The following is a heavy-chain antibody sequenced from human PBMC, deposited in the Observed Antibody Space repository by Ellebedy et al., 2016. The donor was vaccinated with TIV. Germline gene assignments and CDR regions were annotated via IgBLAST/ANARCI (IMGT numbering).Heavy chain of an antibody. V-gene: IGHV3-9*01. CDR3: VKGVNGPKGDVDWYFDL. CDR2: LTWSTNSI. D-gene: IGHD2-21*02. CDR1: GFTFNDFA. J-gene: IGHJ2*01. Sequence: GGSLRLSXEASGFTFNDFAMHWVRQVPGKGLEWVSGLTWSTNSIGYADSVLGRFTISRDNAKNSLYLQMDSLRPEDSALYYCVKGVNGPKGDVDWYFDLWGRGTLVTVSS.